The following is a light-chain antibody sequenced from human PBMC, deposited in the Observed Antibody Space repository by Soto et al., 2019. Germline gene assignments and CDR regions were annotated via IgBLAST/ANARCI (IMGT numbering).Light chain of an antibody. Sequence: DIVMTQSPDSLAVSLGERATINCKSSQSFLYSSNDKNYLAWYQQKPGQPPKLLIYWASTRESGVPDRFSGSGSGTDFTLTISSLQAEDVAVYYCQQYYSTPLTFGGGTRLEIK. J-gene: IGKJ5*01. CDR1: QSFLYSSNDKNY. CDR3: QQYYSTPLT. CDR2: WAS. V-gene: IGKV4-1*01.